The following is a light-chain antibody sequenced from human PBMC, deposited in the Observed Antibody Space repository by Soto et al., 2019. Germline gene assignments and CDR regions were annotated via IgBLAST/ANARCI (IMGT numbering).Light chain of an antibody. CDR3: QQSYSTPV. CDR2: AAS. J-gene: IGKJ4*01. CDR1: QSISSY. Sequence: DLPMTQSPSSLSASVGDRVTITCRASQSISSYLNWYQQKPGKAPKLLIYAASSLQSGVPSRFSGSGSGTDFTLTISSLQPEDFATYYCQQSYSTPVFGGGTKVEIK. V-gene: IGKV1-39*01.